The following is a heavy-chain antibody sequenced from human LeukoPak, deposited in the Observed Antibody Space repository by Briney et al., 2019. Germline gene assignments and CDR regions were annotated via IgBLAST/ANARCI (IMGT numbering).Heavy chain of an antibody. CDR3: ARGSGLGSYFDY. D-gene: IGHD3/OR15-3a*01. Sequence: SETLSLTCTVSGGSINSGGYYWSWIRQPPGKGPEWIGYIYHSGSPYNNPSVKSRVTISVDRSKNQFSLKLSSVTAADTAVYYCARGSGLGSYFDYWGQGTLVTVSS. J-gene: IGHJ4*02. CDR2: IYHSGSP. V-gene: IGHV4-30-2*01. CDR1: GGSINSGGYY.